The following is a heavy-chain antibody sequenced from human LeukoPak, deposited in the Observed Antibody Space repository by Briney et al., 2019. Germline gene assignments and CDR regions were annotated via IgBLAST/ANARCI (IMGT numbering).Heavy chain of an antibody. D-gene: IGHD1-26*01. CDR3: ARDGGGSFPVEDY. V-gene: IGHV4-39*07. CDR1: GGSISSSSYY. J-gene: IGHJ4*02. Sequence: PSETLSLTCTVSGGSISSSSYYWGWIRQPPGKGLEWIGSIYYSGSTYYNPSLKSRVTISVDTSKNQFSLKLSSVTAADTAVYYCARDGGGSFPVEDYWGQGTWSPSPQ. CDR2: IYYSGST.